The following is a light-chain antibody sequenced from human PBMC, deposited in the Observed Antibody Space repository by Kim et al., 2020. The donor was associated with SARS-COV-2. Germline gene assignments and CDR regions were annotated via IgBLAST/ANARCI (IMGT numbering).Light chain of an antibody. Sequence: ITISCTGTSSDVGNYNLVSWYRQRPGKAPKLIIFEVSKRPSGVSDRFSGSKSGDTASLTISGLQAEDEGDYYCCSYAGSSTFVVFGGGTQLTVL. CDR2: EVS. V-gene: IGLV2-23*02. CDR3: CSYAGSSTFVV. J-gene: IGLJ2*01. CDR1: SSDVGNYNL.